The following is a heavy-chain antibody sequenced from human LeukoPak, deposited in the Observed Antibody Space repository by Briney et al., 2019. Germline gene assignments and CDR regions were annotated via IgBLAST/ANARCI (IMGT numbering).Heavy chain of an antibody. J-gene: IGHJ4*02. CDR2: ISWNSGSI. CDR3: AKGDYYGSGEVFDY. D-gene: IGHD3-10*01. CDR1: GFTFDDYA. Sequence: GGSLRLSCAASGFTFDDYAMHWVRQAPGKGLEWVSGISWNSGSIGYADSVKGRFTISRDNAKNSLYLQMNSLRAEDTALYHCAKGDYYGSGEVFDYWGQGTLVTVSS. V-gene: IGHV3-9*01.